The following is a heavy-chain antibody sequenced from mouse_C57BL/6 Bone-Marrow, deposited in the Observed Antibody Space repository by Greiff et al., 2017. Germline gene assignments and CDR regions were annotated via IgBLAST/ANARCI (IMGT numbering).Heavy chain of an antibody. CDR1: GFTFSDYG. CDR3: ASLNYGDAMDY. D-gene: IGHD1-1*01. CDR2: SSNLAYSI. Sequence: EVKLMESGGGLVQPGGSLKLSCAASGFTFSDYGMAWVRQAPRKGPEWVAFSSNLAYSIYYADTVTGRFTISRENAKNTLYLEMSSLRSEDTAMDDYASLNYGDAMDYWGQGTAVTVSS. V-gene: IGHV5-15*01. J-gene: IGHJ4*01.